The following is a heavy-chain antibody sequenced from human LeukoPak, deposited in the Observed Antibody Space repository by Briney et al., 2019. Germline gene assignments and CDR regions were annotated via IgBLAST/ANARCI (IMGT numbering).Heavy chain of an antibody. D-gene: IGHD2-2*02. Sequence: SVKVSCKASGGTFSSYTISWVRQAPGQGLEWMGRIIPILGIANYAQKFQGRVTITADKSTSTAYMELSSLRSEDTAVYYCAGDPGYCSSTSCYTDYWGQGTLVTVSS. CDR2: IIPILGIA. V-gene: IGHV1-69*04. J-gene: IGHJ4*02. CDR3: AGDPGYCSSTSCYTDY. CDR1: GGTFSSYT.